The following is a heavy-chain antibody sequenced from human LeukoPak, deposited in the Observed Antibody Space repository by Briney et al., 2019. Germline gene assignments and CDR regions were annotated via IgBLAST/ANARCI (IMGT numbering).Heavy chain of an antibody. CDR2: IYPGDSDT. Sequence: GESLKISCQGSGYLFSNYYIGRVRQMPGKGLEWMGIIYPGDSDTRYSPSFQGQVTISADKSISTAYLQWSSLKASDTAMYYCARLGPQGYCSSTSCYLDYWGQGTLVTVSS. J-gene: IGHJ4*02. D-gene: IGHD2-2*01. CDR3: ARLGPQGYCSSTSCYLDY. CDR1: GYLFSNYY. V-gene: IGHV5-51*01.